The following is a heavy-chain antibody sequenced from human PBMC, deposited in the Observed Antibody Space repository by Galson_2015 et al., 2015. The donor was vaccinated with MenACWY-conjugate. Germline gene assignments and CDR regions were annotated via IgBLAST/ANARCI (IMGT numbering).Heavy chain of an antibody. J-gene: IGHJ4*02. CDR1: GFTFSTYA. V-gene: IGHV3-64*03. D-gene: IGHD1-26*01. Sequence: SLRLSCAASGFTFSTYAMHWVRPAPGKGLEYLSVISANGDTTYYADSVKGRFTISRDNSRNTLSVQMSSLRIEDTAVYYCVKGNSGSYYGAFDCWGQGTRGIVSS. CDR2: ISANGDTT. CDR3: VKGNSGSYYGAFDC.